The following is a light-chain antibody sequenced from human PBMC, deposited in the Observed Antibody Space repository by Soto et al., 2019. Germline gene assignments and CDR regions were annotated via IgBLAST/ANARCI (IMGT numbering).Light chain of an antibody. CDR3: LSFDNSLSRSV. CDR2: DNN. J-gene: IGLJ2*01. Sequence: AVHWYQQLPGTAPKLLVYDNNNRPSGVPDRFTCSKSGTSASLAITGLQPEDEADYFCLSFDNSLSRSVFGGGTKATVL. CDR1: A. V-gene: IGLV1-40*01.